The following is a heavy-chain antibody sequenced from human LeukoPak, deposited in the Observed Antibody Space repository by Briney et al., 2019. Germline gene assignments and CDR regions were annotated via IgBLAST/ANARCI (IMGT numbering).Heavy chain of an antibody. Sequence: PSETLSLTCTVSGGSISSSSYYWGWIRRSPGKGLEWIGSIYYSGSTYNNPSLRSRITISVDTSKNHFSLKLTSVTAADTAVYYCARLVTGDWFDPWGQGTLVTVSS. J-gene: IGHJ5*02. V-gene: IGHV4-39*02. CDR3: ARLVTGDWFDP. CDR1: GGSISSSSYY. CDR2: IYYSGST. D-gene: IGHD3-9*01.